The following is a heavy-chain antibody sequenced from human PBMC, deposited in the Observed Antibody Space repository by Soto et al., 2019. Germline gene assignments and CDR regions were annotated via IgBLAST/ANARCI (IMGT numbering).Heavy chain of an antibody. CDR1: GLTFSSYA. Sequence: GGSLRLSCAASGLTFSSYAMHWVRQAPGKGLEWVAVISYDGSNKYYADSVKGGFTISRDNSKNTLYLQMNSLGAEDTAVYYCARDHYEVYGSGSYLDYWGQGTLVTVSS. V-gene: IGHV3-30-3*01. CDR2: ISYDGSNK. J-gene: IGHJ4*02. D-gene: IGHD3-10*01. CDR3: ARDHYEVYGSGSYLDY.